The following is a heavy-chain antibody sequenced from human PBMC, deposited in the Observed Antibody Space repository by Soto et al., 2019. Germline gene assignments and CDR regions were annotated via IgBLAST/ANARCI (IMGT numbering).Heavy chain of an antibody. CDR2: IYYSGST. V-gene: IGHV4-39*01. CDR1: GGYIIRSNCY. Sequence: SETMSLTCTVAGGYIIRSNCYWAWIRKPPGKGLEWIGSIYYSGSTYYNPSLKSRVTISLDTSKNQFSLKLRSVTAADTAVYYCARGVVVVPAALKESYGMDVWGQGTTVTVSS. D-gene: IGHD2-2*01. CDR3: ARGVVVVPAALKESYGMDV. J-gene: IGHJ6*02.